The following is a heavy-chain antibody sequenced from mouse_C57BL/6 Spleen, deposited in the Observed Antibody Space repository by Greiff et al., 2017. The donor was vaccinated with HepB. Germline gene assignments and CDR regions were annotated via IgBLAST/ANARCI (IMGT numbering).Heavy chain of an antibody. CDR1: GYTFTEYT. Sequence: QVQLQQSGAELVKPGASVKLSCKASGYTFTEYTIHWVKQRSGQGLEWIGWVYPGSGSIKYNEKFKDKATLTADKSSSTVYMELSRLTSEDSAVYFCARHEGDYYDYGDWYFDVWGTGTTVTVSS. CDR2: VYPGSGSI. D-gene: IGHD2-4*01. J-gene: IGHJ1*03. CDR3: ARHEGDYYDYGDWYFDV. V-gene: IGHV1-62-2*01.